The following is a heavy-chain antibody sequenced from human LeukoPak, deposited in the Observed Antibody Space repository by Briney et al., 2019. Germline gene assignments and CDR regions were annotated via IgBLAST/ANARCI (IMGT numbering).Heavy chain of an antibody. CDR3: ATGDYYDSSGTFDY. V-gene: IGHV4-4*09. CDR1: GGSISSYY. CDR2: IYSSGST. J-gene: IGHJ4*02. D-gene: IGHD3-22*01. Sequence: SETLSLTCTVSGGSISSYYWSWVRQPPGKGLEWIGYIYSSGSTNYNPSLKSRVIMSIDTSKNQFSLKLSSVTAADTAVYYCATGDYYDSSGTFDYWGQGTLVTVSS.